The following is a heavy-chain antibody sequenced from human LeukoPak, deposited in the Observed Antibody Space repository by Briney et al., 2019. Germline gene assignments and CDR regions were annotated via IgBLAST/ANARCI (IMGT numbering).Heavy chain of an antibody. CDR1: GYIFTSYW. CDR3: ASQDKNYYDSSGRDY. V-gene: IGHV5-10-1*01. CDR2: IDPSDSYT. D-gene: IGHD3-22*01. Sequence: GESLQISCKGSGYIFTSYWISWVRQMPGKGLEWMGRIDPSDSYTNYSPSFQGHVTISADKSISTAYLQWSSLKASDTAMYYCASQDKNYYDSSGRDYWGQGTLVTVSS. J-gene: IGHJ4*02.